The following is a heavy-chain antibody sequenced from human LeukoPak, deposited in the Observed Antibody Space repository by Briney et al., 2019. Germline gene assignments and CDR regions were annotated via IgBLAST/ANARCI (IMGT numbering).Heavy chain of an antibody. D-gene: IGHD1-26*01. CDR1: GGSISSYY. Sequence: PSETLSLTCTVSGGSISSYYWSWIRQPPGKGLEWIGYIYYSGSTNYNPSLKSRVTISVDTSKNQFSLKLSSVTAADTAVYYCATEVWVGATYQAFDIWGQGTMVTVSS. V-gene: IGHV4-59*01. CDR3: ATEVWVGATYQAFDI. J-gene: IGHJ3*02. CDR2: IYYSGST.